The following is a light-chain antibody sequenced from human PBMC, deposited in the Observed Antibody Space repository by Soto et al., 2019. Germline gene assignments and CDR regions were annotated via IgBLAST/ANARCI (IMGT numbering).Light chain of an antibody. J-gene: IGKJ4*01. CDR3: QQYGSSPRVT. Sequence: ESVVTQSPGTLSLSPGERATLSCRASQSVSSSYLDWYQQKPGQAPRLLIYGASSRSTGIPDRFSGSGSGTEFPLTISRLEPEDLAVYYCQQYGSSPRVTYGGGTKVEIK. CDR1: QSVSSSY. CDR2: GAS. V-gene: IGKV3-20*01.